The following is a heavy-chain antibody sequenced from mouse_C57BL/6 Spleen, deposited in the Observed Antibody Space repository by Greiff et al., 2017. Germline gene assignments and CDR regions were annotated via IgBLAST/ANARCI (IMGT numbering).Heavy chain of an antibody. CDR2: ISDGGSYT. V-gene: IGHV5-4*01. J-gene: IGHJ3*01. CDR3: ARDGYDYPFAY. CDR1: GFTFSSYA. Sequence: EVQGVESGGGLVKPGGSLKLSCAASGFTFSSYAMSWVRQTPEKRLEWVATISDGGSYTYYPDNVKGRFTISRDNAKNNLYLQMSHLKSEDTAMYYCARDGYDYPFAYWGQGTLVTVSA. D-gene: IGHD2-4*01.